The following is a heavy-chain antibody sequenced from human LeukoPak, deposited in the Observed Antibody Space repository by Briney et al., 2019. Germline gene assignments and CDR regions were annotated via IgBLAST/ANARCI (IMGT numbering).Heavy chain of an antibody. Sequence: GGSLRLSCAASGFTFSDYSMNWVRQAPGQGLEWVASIISSSPYIYYTDSVEGRFTISRDNAKKSLYLQMNDLRAEDTAVYYCARLYSRVGPFDYWGQGTLVTVSS. CDR2: IISSSPYI. D-gene: IGHD5-18*01. CDR3: ARLYSRVGPFDY. CDR1: GFTFSDYS. V-gene: IGHV3-21*01. J-gene: IGHJ4*02.